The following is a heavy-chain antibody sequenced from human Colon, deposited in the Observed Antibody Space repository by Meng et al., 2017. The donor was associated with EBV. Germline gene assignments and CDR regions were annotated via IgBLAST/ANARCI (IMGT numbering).Heavy chain of an antibody. CDR2: IYYSGST. CDR1: GGSISSGDYY. CDR3: ARDRGGLGAFDY. J-gene: IGHJ4*02. V-gene: IGHV4-30-4*01. D-gene: IGHD5-12*01. Sequence: QVPLQESGPGPVKPSQTLSLTCTVSGGSISSGDYYWSWIRQPPGKGLEWIGYIYYSGSTYYNPSLKSRVTISVDTSKNQFSLKLSSVTAADTAVYYCARDRGGLGAFDYWGQGTLVTVSS.